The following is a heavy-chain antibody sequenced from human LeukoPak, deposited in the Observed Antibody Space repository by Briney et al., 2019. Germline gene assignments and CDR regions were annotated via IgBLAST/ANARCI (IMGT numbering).Heavy chain of an antibody. V-gene: IGHV4-34*01. Sequence: SETLSLTCAVYGGSFSGYYWSWIRQPPGKGLEWIGEINHSGSTNYNPSLKSRVTISVDTSKNQFSLKLSSVTAADTAVYYCARTDRRYFDWLATPYMDVWGKGTTVTISS. J-gene: IGHJ6*03. CDR1: GGSFSGYY. CDR2: INHSGST. CDR3: ARTDRRYFDWLATPYMDV. D-gene: IGHD3-9*01.